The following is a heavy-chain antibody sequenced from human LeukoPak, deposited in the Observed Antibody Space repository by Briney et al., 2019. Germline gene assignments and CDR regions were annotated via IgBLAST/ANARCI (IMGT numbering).Heavy chain of an antibody. CDR2: VDHTGST. CDR3: ARGRVSSSTWYSTYYYFFYMDF. J-gene: IGHJ6*03. CDR1: GGSISSYY. D-gene: IGHD4-11*01. V-gene: IGHV4-59*01. Sequence: SETLSLICTVSGGSISSYYWSWVRQPPGKGLEWIGYVDHTGSTKFNPSLNGRVSISRDTSNNFFSLRLRSVTAADTAVYFCARGRVSSSTWYSTYYYFFYMDFWGKGTTVTVSS.